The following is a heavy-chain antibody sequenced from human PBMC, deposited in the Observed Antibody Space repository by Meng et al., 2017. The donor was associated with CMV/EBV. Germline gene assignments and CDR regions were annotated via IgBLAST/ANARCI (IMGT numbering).Heavy chain of an antibody. CDR1: GDSISSSHYY. J-gene: IGHJ5*02. Sequence: SETLSLTCTVSGDSISSSHYYWGWTRQPPGKGLEWIGSIFSSGSAYYKPSLNSRVTISVDTSRNQFSLKLTSVSAANTAVYYCARDRCSAASCYLVHVGTWFDPWGQGTLVTVSS. CDR2: IFSSGSA. V-gene: IGHV4-39*07. D-gene: IGHD3-22*01. CDR3: ARDRCSAASCYLVHVGTWFDP.